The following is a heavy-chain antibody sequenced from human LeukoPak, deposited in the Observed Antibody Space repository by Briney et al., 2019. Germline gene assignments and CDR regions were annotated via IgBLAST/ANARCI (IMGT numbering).Heavy chain of an antibody. Sequence: PGGSLRLSCAASGFTFSSYEMNWVRQAPGKGLEWVANIKQDGSEKYYVDSVKGRFTISRDNAKNSLYLQMNSLRAEDTAVYYCARKYSGSYYHYFDYWGQGTLVTVSS. V-gene: IGHV3-7*01. CDR2: IKQDGSEK. J-gene: IGHJ4*02. CDR3: ARKYSGSYYHYFDY. D-gene: IGHD1-26*01. CDR1: GFTFSSYE.